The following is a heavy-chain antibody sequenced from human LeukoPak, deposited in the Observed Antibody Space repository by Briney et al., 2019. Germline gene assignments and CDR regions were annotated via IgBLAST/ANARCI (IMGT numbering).Heavy chain of an antibody. D-gene: IGHD3-22*01. CDR2: IYPDDSDT. CDR3: ARHSYDSSDFHYMDV. V-gene: IGHV5-51*01. CDR1: GYCFTSYW. J-gene: IGHJ6*03. Sequence: GESLKICSKGSGYCFTSYWIGWVRPMPGKRLELVGIIYPDDSDTRYSPSFQGQLTISAAKSISTDYLQWSTLRASDTAIYYRARHSYDSSDFHYMDVWGKGTTVTISS.